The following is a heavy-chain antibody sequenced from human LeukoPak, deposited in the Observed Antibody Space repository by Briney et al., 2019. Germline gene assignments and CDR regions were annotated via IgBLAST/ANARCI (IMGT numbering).Heavy chain of an antibody. Sequence: GESLKISCKGSGYIFTSYWIGWVRQMPGKGLEWMGIIYPGDSDTRYSLSFQGQVTISADKSISTAYLQWSSLKASDTAMYYCARAPRGDSSGYYFLNPWGQGTLVTVSS. CDR1: GYIFTSYW. CDR3: ARAPRGDSSGYYFLNP. CDR2: IYPGDSDT. J-gene: IGHJ5*02. V-gene: IGHV5-51*01. D-gene: IGHD3-22*01.